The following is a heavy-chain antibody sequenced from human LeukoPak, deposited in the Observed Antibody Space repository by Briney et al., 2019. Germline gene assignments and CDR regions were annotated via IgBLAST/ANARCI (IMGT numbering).Heavy chain of an antibody. CDR3: AKGNIAELPAAPYY. D-gene: IGHD2-2*01. Sequence: PGGSLRLSCAASGFTFSSYWMHWVRQAPGKGLVWVSRISPDGSSVIYADSVKGRFTISRDNAKNTLYLQMNSLRAEDTALYYCAKGNIAELPAAPYYWGQGTLVTVSS. CDR1: GFTFSSYW. CDR2: ISPDGSSV. V-gene: IGHV3-74*01. J-gene: IGHJ4*02.